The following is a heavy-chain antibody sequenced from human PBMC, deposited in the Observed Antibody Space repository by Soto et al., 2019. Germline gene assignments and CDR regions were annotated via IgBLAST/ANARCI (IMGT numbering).Heavy chain of an antibody. Sequence: ASVKVSCKASGYAFTSYGITWVRQAPGQGLEWMGWISAYNGDTNYAQDLQGRVTMTTDTSTSTIYMELRSLRSDDAAVYYCASGKRWLQFYWFDPWGQGTLVTVSS. V-gene: IGHV1-18*01. D-gene: IGHD5-12*01. CDR2: ISAYNGDT. CDR1: GYAFTSYG. CDR3: ASGKRWLQFYWFDP. J-gene: IGHJ5*02.